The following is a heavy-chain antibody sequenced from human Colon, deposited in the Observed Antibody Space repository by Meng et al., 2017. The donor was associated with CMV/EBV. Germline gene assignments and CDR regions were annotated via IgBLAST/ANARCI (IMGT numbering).Heavy chain of an antibody. CDR1: GFTFSNAW. J-gene: IGHJ4*02. CDR3: ATTVLVPASNIDF. Sequence: GGSLRLSCAASGFTFSNAWMSWVRQAPGKGLEWVGRIKREKDGGTIDYAARVKDRFIISKDDSKNTLYLQMNSLRTEDTAVYYCATTVLVPASNIDFWGQGTLVTVSS. V-gene: IGHV3-15*01. D-gene: IGHD2-8*02. CDR2: IKREKDGGTI.